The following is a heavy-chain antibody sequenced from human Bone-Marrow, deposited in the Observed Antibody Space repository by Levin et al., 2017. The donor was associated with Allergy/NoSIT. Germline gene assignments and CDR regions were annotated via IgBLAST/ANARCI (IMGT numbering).Heavy chain of an antibody. V-gene: IGHV4-38-2*01. J-gene: IGHJ4*02. D-gene: IGHD6-13*01. CDR1: GYSISSGYY. CDR3: ASSSWYSPQIHFDY. Sequence: SETLSLTCAVSGYSISSGYYWGWIRQPPGKGLEWIGSIYHSGSTYYNPSLKSRVTISVDTSKNQFSLKLSSVTAADTAVYYCASSSWYSPQIHFDYWGQGTLVTVSS. CDR2: IYHSGST.